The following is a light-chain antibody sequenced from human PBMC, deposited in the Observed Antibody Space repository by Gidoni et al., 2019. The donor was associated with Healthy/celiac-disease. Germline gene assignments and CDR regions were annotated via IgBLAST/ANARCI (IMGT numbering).Light chain of an antibody. V-gene: IGLV1-40*01. Sequence: QSVLTQPPSVSGAPGQRVTISCTGSSSNIGAGYDVHWYQQLPGTAPKLLIYVNSNRPSGVPDRFSGSKSGTSASLAITGLQAEDEADYYCQSYDSRLSGSGVVFGGGTKLTVL. CDR1: SSNIGAGYD. CDR3: QSYDSRLSGSGVV. J-gene: IGLJ2*01. CDR2: VNS.